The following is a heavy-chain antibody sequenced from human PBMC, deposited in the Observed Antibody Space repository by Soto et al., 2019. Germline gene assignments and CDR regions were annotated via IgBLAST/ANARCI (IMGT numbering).Heavy chain of an antibody. CDR2: SIPIFGTA. Sequence: SVKVSCKASVGTFNNYPITWARQAPGEGLEWMGGSIPIFGTANYAQNFQGRVTISVDESTSTAYMELSSLRSEDTAVYYCARGRGYSGDDHYYYFDMDVWGQGTTVTVSS. CDR1: VGTFNNYP. J-gene: IGHJ6*02. CDR3: ARGRGYSGDDHYYYFDMDV. D-gene: IGHD5-12*01. V-gene: IGHV1-69*13.